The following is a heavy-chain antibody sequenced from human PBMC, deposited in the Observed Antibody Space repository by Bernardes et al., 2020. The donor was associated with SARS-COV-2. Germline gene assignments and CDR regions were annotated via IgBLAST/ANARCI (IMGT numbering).Heavy chain of an antibody. V-gene: IGHV1-2*04. Sequence: ASVKVSCKASGYTFTGYFIHWVRQAPGQGLEWMGCINPNSGGTNYAQKFQGWVTMTRDTSISTAYMELSRLKSDDTAVYYCARGTTATTPYAMDLWGQGTTVTVSS. D-gene: IGHD4-4*01. CDR2: INPNSGGT. CDR3: ARGTTATTPYAMDL. CDR1: GYTFTGYF. J-gene: IGHJ6*02.